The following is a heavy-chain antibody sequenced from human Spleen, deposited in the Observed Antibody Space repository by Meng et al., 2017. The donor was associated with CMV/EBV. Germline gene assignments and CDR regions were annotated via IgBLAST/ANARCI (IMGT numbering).Heavy chain of an antibody. CDR2: IYYSGST. V-gene: IGHV4-39*01. Sequence: VSGGSILRITYFWGWIRQPPGKVLEWIGNIYYSGSTPFNPSLKSRVTISVDTSKNQVFLRLSSVTAADTAVYYCARSVYGGNPFDYWGQGTLVTVSS. CDR3: ARSVYGGNPFDY. CDR1: GGSILRITYF. J-gene: IGHJ4*02. D-gene: IGHD4-23*01.